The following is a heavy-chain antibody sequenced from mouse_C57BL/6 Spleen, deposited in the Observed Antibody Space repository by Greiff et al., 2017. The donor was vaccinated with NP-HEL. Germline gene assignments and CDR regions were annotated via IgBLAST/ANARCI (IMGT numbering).Heavy chain of an antibody. CDR1: GFSLTSYG. V-gene: IGHV2-4*01. Sequence: QVQLKESGPGLVQPSQSLSITCPVSGFSLTSYGVHWVRQPPGKGLEWLGVIWSGGSTDYTAAFISRLSISKDNSKSQVFFKMNSLQADDTAIYYCAKKGYDYDGFAYWGQGTLVTGSA. D-gene: IGHD2-4*01. J-gene: IGHJ3*01. CDR3: AKKGYDYDGFAY. CDR2: IWSGGST.